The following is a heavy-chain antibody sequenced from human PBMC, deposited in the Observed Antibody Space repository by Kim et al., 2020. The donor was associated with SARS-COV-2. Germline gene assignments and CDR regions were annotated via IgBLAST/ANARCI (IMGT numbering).Heavy chain of an antibody. D-gene: IGHD6-19*01. CDR3: ARWDSSRGFDY. J-gene: IGHJ4*02. V-gene: IGHV3-7*03. Sequence: KYYVDSVKGRFTISRDNAKNSLYLQMNSLRVEDTAVYYCARWDSSRGFDYWGQGTLVTVSS. CDR2: K.